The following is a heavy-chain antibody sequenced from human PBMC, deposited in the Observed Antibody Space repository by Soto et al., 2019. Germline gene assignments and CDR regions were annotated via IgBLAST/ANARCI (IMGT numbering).Heavy chain of an antibody. CDR2: VYWNDDK. Sequence: SGPTLVNPTQTLTLTCTFSGFSLSTIGVNVGWIRQSPGKALEWLALVYWNDDKRYSPSLKNRLTVTKDTSKNRVVLTMTNLDPVDTATYYCARRRYTTTGFDYWGQGTLVTVSS. J-gene: IGHJ4*02. D-gene: IGHD1-20*01. V-gene: IGHV2-5*01. CDR3: ARRRYTTTGFDY. CDR1: GFSLSTIGVN.